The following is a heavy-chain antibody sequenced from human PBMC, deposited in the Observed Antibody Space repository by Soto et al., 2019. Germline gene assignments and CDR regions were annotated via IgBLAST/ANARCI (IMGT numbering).Heavy chain of an antibody. J-gene: IGHJ6*02. Sequence: EVQLVESGGGLVQPGGSLRLSCAASGFTFSSYWMSWVRQAPGKGLEWGANIKQDGSEKYYVDSVKGRFTISRDNAKNSLYLQMNSLRAEDTAVYYCARVSYYYDSSGYRSVGHGMDVWGQGTTVTVSS. D-gene: IGHD3-22*01. CDR3: ARVSYYYDSSGYRSVGHGMDV. CDR2: IKQDGSEK. CDR1: GFTFSSYW. V-gene: IGHV3-7*01.